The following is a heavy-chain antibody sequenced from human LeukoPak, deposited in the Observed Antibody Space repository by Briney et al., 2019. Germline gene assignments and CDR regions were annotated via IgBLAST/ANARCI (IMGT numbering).Heavy chain of an antibody. CDR3: ARGGLRVVTLNWFDP. CDR2: IIPIFGTA. J-gene: IGHJ5*02. V-gene: IGHV1-69*13. Sequence: SVKVSCKASGGTFSSYAISWVRQAPEQGLEWMGGIIPIFGTADYAQKFQGGVTITADDSTSAAYMELSSLRSEDTAVYYCARGGLRVVTLNWFDPWGQGTLVNVSS. D-gene: IGHD4-23*01. CDR1: GGTFSSYA.